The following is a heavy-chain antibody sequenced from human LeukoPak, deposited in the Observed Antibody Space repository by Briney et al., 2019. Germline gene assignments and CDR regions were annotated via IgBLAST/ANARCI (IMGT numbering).Heavy chain of an antibody. J-gene: IGHJ4*02. V-gene: IGHV4-61*02. CDR1: GGSISSGSYY. CDR3: ARFSYSGYDSGDY. Sequence: SETLSLTCTVSGGSISSGSYYWSWIRQPAGKGLEWIGRIYTSGSTNYNPSLKSRVTISVDTSKNQFSQKLSSVTAADTAVYYCARFSYSGYDSGDYWGQGTLVTVSS. CDR2: IYTSGST. D-gene: IGHD5-12*01.